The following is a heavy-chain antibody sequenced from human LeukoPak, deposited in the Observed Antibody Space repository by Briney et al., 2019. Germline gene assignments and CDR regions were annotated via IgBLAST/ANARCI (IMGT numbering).Heavy chain of an antibody. CDR1: GYTLTELS. V-gene: IGHV1-24*01. CDR3: ATGPSITMVRGVIFDY. J-gene: IGHJ4*02. D-gene: IGHD3-10*01. Sequence: ASVKVSCKVSGYTLTELSMHWVRQAPGKGLEWMGGFDPEDGETIYAQKFQGGVTMTEDTSTDTAYMELSSLRSEDTAVYYCATGPSITMVRGVIFDYWGQGTLVTVSS. CDR2: FDPEDGET.